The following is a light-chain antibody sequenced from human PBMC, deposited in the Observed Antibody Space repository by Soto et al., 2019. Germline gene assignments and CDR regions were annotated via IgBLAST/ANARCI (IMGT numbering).Light chain of an antibody. Sequence: QSVLTQPASVSGSPGQSITISCTGNSSDVGGYNYVSWYQQHPGKAPKLMIYEVSNRPSGVSNRFSGSKSGNTASLTISGLQAEDEADYYCSSYTSSSTRVFGGGTKLNVL. CDR3: SSYTSSSTRV. CDR1: SSDVGGYNY. V-gene: IGLV2-14*01. CDR2: EVS. J-gene: IGLJ3*02.